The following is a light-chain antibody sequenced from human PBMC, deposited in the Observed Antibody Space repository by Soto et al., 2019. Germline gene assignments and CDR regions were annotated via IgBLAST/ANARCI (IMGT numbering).Light chain of an antibody. V-gene: IGKV3-20*01. Sequence: ETVLTQSPGTLSLSPGERATLSCRASQTIRSNYLAWYRQTPGQAPRLLIYDASNRATGIADRFSGSGSGTDFTLIISRLEPEDFALYYCQQYSSSPWTFGQGTKVEIK. CDR3: QQYSSSPWT. CDR1: QTIRSNY. J-gene: IGKJ1*01. CDR2: DAS.